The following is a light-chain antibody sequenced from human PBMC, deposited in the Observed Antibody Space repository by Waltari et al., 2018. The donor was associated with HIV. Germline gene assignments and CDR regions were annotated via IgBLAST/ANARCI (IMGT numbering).Light chain of an antibody. V-gene: IGLV1-44*01. CDR1: SSNIGSNT. CDR3: AAWTDSLSGVV. Sequence: QSVLTQPPSASGTPGQRVTISCSGSSSNIGSNTVNWYQQLPGTAPKLLIYSNNQRPSGVPDRFSGSKSGTSASLAISGLRSEDEADYYCAAWTDSLSGVVFGGGTKLSVL. CDR2: SNN. J-gene: IGLJ2*01.